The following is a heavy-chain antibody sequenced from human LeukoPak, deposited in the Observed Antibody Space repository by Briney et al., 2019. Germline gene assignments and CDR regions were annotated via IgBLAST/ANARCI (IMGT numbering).Heavy chain of an antibody. V-gene: IGHV3-30-3*01. D-gene: IGHD5-24*01. CDR3: ARDLMVEMATTGGFDY. Sequence: GGSLRLSCAASGFTFSSYAMPWVRQAPGKGLEWVAVISYDGSNKYYADSVKGRFTISRDNSKNTLYLQMNSLRAEDTAVYYCARDLMVEMATTGGFDYWGQGTLVTVSS. J-gene: IGHJ4*02. CDR2: ISYDGSNK. CDR1: GFTFSSYA.